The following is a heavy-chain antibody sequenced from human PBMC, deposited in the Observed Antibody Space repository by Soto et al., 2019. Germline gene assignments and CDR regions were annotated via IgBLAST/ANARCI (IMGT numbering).Heavy chain of an antibody. D-gene: IGHD4-17*01. Sequence: QVQLVESGGGVVQHGRSLRLSCAASGFTFSSYGMHWVRQAPGKGLEWVAVISYDGSNKYYADSVKGRFTISRDNSKNTLYLQMNSLRAEDTAVYYCAKDHYGDYPDYFDYWGQGTLVTVSS. CDR2: ISYDGSNK. CDR1: GFTFSSYG. J-gene: IGHJ4*02. V-gene: IGHV3-30*18. CDR3: AKDHYGDYPDYFDY.